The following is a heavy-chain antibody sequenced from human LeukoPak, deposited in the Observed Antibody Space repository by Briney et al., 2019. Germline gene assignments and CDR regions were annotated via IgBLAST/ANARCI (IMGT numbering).Heavy chain of an antibody. CDR3: AKSLAARWVIDY. J-gene: IGHJ4*02. V-gene: IGHV3-23*01. CDR2: ITNSGGNF. Sequence: AGGSLRLSCVASGFTFARSTMNWVRQIPGKGPEWVAVITNSGGNFFYADSVKGRFTISRDNSENTLYLQMNTLRAEDTAIYFCAKSLAARWVIDYWGQGTLVTVSS. CDR1: GFTFARST. D-gene: IGHD6-25*01.